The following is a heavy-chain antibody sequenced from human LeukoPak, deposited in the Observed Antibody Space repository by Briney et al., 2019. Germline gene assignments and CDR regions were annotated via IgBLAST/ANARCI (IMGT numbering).Heavy chain of an antibody. J-gene: IGHJ5*02. CDR2: IIPIFGTA. CDR3: AREGYCSGGSCYSRWFDP. V-gene: IGHV1-69*13. CDR1: GGTFSSYA. Sequence: SVKVSCKASGGTFSSYAISWVRQPPGQGLEWMGGIIPIFGTANYAQKFQGRVTITADESTSTAYMELSSLRSEDTAVYYCAREGYCSGGSCYSRWFDPWGQGTLVTVSS. D-gene: IGHD2-15*01.